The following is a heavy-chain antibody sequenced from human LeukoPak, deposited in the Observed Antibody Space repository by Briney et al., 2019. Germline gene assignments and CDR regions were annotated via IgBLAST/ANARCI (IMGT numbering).Heavy chain of an antibody. V-gene: IGHV4-34*01. Sequence: SETLSLTCAVYGGSFSGYYWSWIRQPPGKGLEWIGEINHSGITNYNPSLKSRVTISVDTSKNQFSLKLSSVTAADTAVYYCARGLFMPDYWGRGTLVTVSS. CDR1: GGSFSGYY. CDR3: ARGLFMPDY. CDR2: INHSGIT. D-gene: IGHD2/OR15-2a*01. J-gene: IGHJ4*02.